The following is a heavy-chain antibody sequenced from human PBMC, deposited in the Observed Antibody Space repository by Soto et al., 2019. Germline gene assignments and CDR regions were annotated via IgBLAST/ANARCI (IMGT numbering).Heavy chain of an antibody. CDR1: GFTVSSNY. CDR2: IYANDNR. CDR3: TKEELGRDH. D-gene: IGHD1-7*01. Sequence: GGSLRLSCAVSGFTVSSNYMSWVRQAPGKGLEWVSIIYANDNRYYADSVKGRFTISRDNSKNTLYLQMNSLRAEDTAVYYCTKEELGRDHWGQGTLVTVSS. J-gene: IGHJ5*02. V-gene: IGHV3-53*01.